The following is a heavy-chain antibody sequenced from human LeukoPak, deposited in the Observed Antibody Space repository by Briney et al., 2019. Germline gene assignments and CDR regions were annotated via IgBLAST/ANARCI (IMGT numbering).Heavy chain of an antibody. CDR2: INPSGGST. D-gene: IGHD4-17*01. V-gene: IGHV1-46*01. CDR3: ARGTTVTTYGDAFDI. CDR1: GYTFTSYY. J-gene: IGHJ3*02. Sequence: ASVKVSCKASGYTFTSYYMHWVRQAPGQGLEWMGIINPSGGSTSYAQKFQGRVTMTRDMSTSTVYMELSSLRSEDTAVYYCARGTTVTTYGDAFDIWVQGTMVTVSS.